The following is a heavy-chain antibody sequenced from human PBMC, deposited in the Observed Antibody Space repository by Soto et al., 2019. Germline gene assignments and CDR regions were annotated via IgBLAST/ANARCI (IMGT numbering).Heavy chain of an antibody. D-gene: IGHD6-19*01. J-gene: IGHJ4*02. Sequence: EVQLLESGGGLVQPGGSLRLSCAASSFTFRSYAMTWVRQAPGSVLEWVSALSGTGSRAYYAYSLKGRFTISRDNSKNQLYLPMNSLRVEDTAISYCAKAVDSSGWGGKLDHWGQGTLVTVSS. CDR3: AKAVDSSGWGGKLDH. CDR1: SFTFRSYA. V-gene: IGHV3-23*01. CDR2: LSGTGSRA.